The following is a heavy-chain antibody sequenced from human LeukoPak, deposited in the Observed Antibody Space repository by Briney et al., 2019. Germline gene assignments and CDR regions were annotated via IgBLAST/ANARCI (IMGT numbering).Heavy chain of an antibody. CDR2: IKHDGSEK. J-gene: IGHJ3*01. V-gene: IGHV3-7*01. CDR3: VRVDPLDGSNYRAFDS. D-gene: IGHD1-26*01. Sequence: TGGSLRLSCAASGFTFSIHCMSWVRQAPGKGLEWVASIKHDGSEKFCVDSVKGRFTISRDNAKNSLYLQMNSLRAEDTAVYYCVRVDPLDGSNYRAFDSWGQGTMVTVSS. CDR1: GFTFSIHC.